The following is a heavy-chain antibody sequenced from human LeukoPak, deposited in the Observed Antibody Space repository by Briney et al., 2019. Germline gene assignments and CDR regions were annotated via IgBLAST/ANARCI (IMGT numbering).Heavy chain of an antibody. V-gene: IGHV4-34*01. Sequence: SETLSLTCAVYGGSFSGYYWSWIRQPPGNGLEWIGEINHSGSTNYNPSLKSRVTISVDTSKNQFSLKLSSVTAADTAVYYCARGLRYDILTGSYYYYGMDVWGQGTTVTVSS. D-gene: IGHD3-9*01. CDR1: GGSFSGYY. CDR2: INHSGST. J-gene: IGHJ6*02. CDR3: ARGLRYDILTGSYYYYGMDV.